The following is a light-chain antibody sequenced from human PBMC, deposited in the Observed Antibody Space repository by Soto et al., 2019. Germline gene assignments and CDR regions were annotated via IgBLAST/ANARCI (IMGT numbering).Light chain of an antibody. CDR2: GAS. CDR1: QNIISN. J-gene: IGKJ5*01. V-gene: IGKV3-20*01. Sequence: EIVMTQSPATLSVSPGERATLSCRASQNIISNLAWYQQKRGQAPRLLIYGASSRATGIPDRFSGSGSGTDFTLTINRLEPEDFAVYYCQQYGSSPSTFGQGTRLEI. CDR3: QQYGSSPST.